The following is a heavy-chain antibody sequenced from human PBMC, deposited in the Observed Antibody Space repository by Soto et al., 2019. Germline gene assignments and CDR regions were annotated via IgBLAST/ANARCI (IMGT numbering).Heavy chain of an antibody. CDR2: ISSHSSTL. J-gene: IGHJ5*02. D-gene: IGHD6-19*01. Sequence: PGGSLRLSCAASGFTFSSYSMNWARQAPGKGLEWISYISSHSSTLYYADSVKGRFTISRDNAGGSLYLHMNSLRDEDTAVYYCVRDGSGNLYLNWFDPWGQGTLVTVSS. CDR3: VRDGSGNLYLNWFDP. CDR1: GFTFSSYS. V-gene: IGHV3-48*02.